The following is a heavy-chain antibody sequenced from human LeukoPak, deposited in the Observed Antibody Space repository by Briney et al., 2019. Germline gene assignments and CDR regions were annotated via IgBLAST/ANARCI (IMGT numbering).Heavy chain of an antibody. Sequence: PGGSLRLSCAASGFTFGDYAMHWVRQAPGKGLEWVSGISWNSGSIGYADSVKGRFTISRDNAKNSLYLQMNSLRAEDTALYYCAKDIGIAVAGRSTGFDYWGQGTLVTVSS. CDR2: ISWNSGSI. CDR3: AKDIGIAVAGRSTGFDY. CDR1: GFTFGDYA. J-gene: IGHJ4*02. V-gene: IGHV3-9*01. D-gene: IGHD6-19*01.